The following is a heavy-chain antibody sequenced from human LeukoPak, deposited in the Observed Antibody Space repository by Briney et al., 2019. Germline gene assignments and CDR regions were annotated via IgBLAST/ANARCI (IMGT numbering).Heavy chain of an antibody. D-gene: IGHD1-26*01. Sequence: GGSLRLSCAASGFTFSDYWMHWVRQVPGKGLVWVSYINPDGSDTYYADSVKGRFTISRDNSKNTLYLQMNSLRAEDTAVYYCAKPQEQWELLSIDYWGQGTLVTVSS. CDR3: AKPQEQWELLSIDY. CDR2: INPDGSDT. CDR1: GFTFSDYW. V-gene: IGHV3-74*01. J-gene: IGHJ4*02.